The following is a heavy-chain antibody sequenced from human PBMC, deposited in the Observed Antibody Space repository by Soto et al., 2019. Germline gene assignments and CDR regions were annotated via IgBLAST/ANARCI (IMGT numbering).Heavy chain of an antibody. CDR3: ARILTYYDSDGYSFGFDY. CDR2: IFSNDET. Sequence: SGPTLVNHTEPLTQTCTVCGFSLTITRRGVSWIHQPPGKALEWLAHIFSNDETSYSTSLKSRLTISKDTSKSQVVLTITNMDPVDTATYYCARILTYYDSDGYSFGFDYWGQGTLVTVSS. CDR1: GFSLTITRRG. J-gene: IGHJ4*02. D-gene: IGHD3-22*01. V-gene: IGHV2-26*01.